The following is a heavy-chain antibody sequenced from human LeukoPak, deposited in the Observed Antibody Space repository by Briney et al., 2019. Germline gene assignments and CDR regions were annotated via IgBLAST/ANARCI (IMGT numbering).Heavy chain of an antibody. D-gene: IGHD4-11*01. J-gene: IGHJ4*02. Sequence: GGSLRLSCTASGLTFDDYAMHWVRQAPGKGLEWVSGISWNSGSIGYADSVKGRFTITRDNATNSVYLQMNSLRAEDTALYYCAKDATVGGERRYFDYWGQGTLFTVSS. CDR3: AKDATVGGERRYFDY. V-gene: IGHV3-9*01. CDR1: GLTFDDYA. CDR2: ISWNSGSI.